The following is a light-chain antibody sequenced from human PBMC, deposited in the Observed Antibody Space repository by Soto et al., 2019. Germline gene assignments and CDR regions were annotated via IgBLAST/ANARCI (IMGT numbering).Light chain of an antibody. CDR3: QQYDSSPWT. V-gene: IGKV3-20*01. J-gene: IGKJ1*01. CDR1: QSVSSSF. Sequence: ESVLTQSPGTLSLSPGERATLSCRASQSVSSSFLAWYQLKPGQAPRLLIYGASSRATGIPDRFSGSGSGTDFTLTISRLEPEDFAVYHCQQYDSSPWTFGQGTKVEIK. CDR2: GAS.